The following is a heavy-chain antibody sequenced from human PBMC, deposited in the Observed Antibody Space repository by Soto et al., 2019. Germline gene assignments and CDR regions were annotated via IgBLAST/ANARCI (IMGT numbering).Heavy chain of an antibody. CDR1: GFTFSRHW. CDR3: ARGLAVAGNAFDI. CDR2: INSDGSTT. J-gene: IGHJ3*02. V-gene: IGHV3-74*01. D-gene: IGHD6-19*01. Sequence: LRLSCAASGFTFSRHWMHWVRQAPGKGLAWVSRINSDGSTTNYADSVKGRFTLSRDNAENTLYLQMNSLRAEDTAVYYCARGLAVAGNAFDIWGHGTMVTVSS.